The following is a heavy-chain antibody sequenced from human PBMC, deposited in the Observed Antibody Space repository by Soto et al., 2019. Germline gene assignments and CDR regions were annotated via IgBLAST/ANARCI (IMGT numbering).Heavy chain of an antibody. Sequence: QVQLVQSGAEVKKPGSSVKVSCKASGGTFSSYAISWVRQAPGQGLEWMGGIIPIFGTANYAQKFQGRVTITADEPTSTAYTELSSLRSEDTAVYYCARAASRLARGGEWCDPWGQGTLVTVSS. D-gene: IGHD2-21*01. CDR2: IIPIFGTA. CDR1: GGTFSSYA. J-gene: IGHJ5*02. CDR3: ARAASRLARGGEWCDP. V-gene: IGHV1-69*01.